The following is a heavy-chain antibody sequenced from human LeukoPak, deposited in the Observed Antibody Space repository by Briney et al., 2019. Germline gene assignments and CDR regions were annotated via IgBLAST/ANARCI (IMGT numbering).Heavy chain of an antibody. V-gene: IGHV3-30*02. CDR1: GFTFSSYG. Sequence: GGSLRLSCAASGFTFSSYGMHWVRQAPGKGLEWVAFIRYDGSNKYYADSVKGRFTISRDNSKNTVFLQMNSLRAEDTAVYFCAKGGESDGDYLGPFDFWGQGTLVTVSS. CDR3: AKGGESDGDYLGPFDF. J-gene: IGHJ4*02. CDR2: IRYDGSNK. D-gene: IGHD4-17*01.